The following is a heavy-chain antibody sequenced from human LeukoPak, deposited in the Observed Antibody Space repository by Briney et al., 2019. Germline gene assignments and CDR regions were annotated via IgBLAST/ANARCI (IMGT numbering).Heavy chain of an antibody. D-gene: IGHD2-2*01. J-gene: IGHJ4*02. V-gene: IGHV4-39*01. Sequence: SETLSLTCAVYGGSISSSSYYWGWIRQPPGKGLEWIGSIYYSGSTYYNPSLKSRVTISVDTSKNQFSLKLSSVTAADTAVYYCATGYCSSTSCFPFDYWGQGTLVTVSS. CDR3: ATGYCSSTSCFPFDY. CDR2: IYYSGST. CDR1: GGSISSSSYY.